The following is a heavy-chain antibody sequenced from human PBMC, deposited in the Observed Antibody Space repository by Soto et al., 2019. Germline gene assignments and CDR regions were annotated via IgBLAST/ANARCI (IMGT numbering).Heavy chain of an antibody. V-gene: IGHV3-30*19. CDR2: TSYDGSDK. CDR1: GFTFRSYV. D-gene: IGHD3-16*01. Sequence: QVQLVESGGGVVQPGTSLRVSCVGSGFTFRSYVMHWVRQAPGKGLEWVALTSYDGSDKYYDDSVRGRFTISRDNSRNTVDRQIDSVRLEYTDLYCCARCGTTGGGTVWGLGTLFSVTS. CDR3: ARCGTTGGGTV. J-gene: IGHJ1*01.